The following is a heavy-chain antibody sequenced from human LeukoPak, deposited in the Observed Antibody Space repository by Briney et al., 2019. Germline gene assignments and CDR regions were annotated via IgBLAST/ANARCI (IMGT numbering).Heavy chain of an antibody. CDR1: GFTFDDYG. V-gene: IGHV3-20*04. CDR3: AKVGRARWELQRYFDY. J-gene: IGHJ4*02. CDR2: INWNGGST. Sequence: GGSLRLSCAASGFTFDDYGMSWVRQAPGKGLEWVSGINWNGGSTGYADSVKGRFTISRDNSKNTLYLQMNSLRAEDTAVYYCAKVGRARWELQRYFDYWGQGTLVTVSS. D-gene: IGHD1-26*01.